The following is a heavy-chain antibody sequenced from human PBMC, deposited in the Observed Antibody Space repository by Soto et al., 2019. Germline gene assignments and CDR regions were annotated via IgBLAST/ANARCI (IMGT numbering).Heavy chain of an antibody. D-gene: IGHD2-21*02. J-gene: IGHJ4*02. Sequence: QITLKESGPTLVKPTQTLTLTCTFSGFSLSTRGVGVGWIRQPPGKALEWLALIYWDDDEWYSPSLKSRLTTTXDXXKTQVLLAMTNMDPVDTATYYCAHSSGDWQYHVDSWGRGTLVTVSS. CDR1: GFSLSTRGVG. CDR2: IYWDDDE. CDR3: AHSSGDWQYHVDS. V-gene: IGHV2-5*02.